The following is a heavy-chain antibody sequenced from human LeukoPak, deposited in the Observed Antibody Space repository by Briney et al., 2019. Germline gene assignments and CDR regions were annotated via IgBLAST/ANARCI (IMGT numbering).Heavy chain of an antibody. J-gene: IGHJ5*02. CDR2: IYYSGST. V-gene: IGHV4-39*01. D-gene: IGHD4-17*01. CDR3: AKQVSDYAWFDP. CDR1: GGSISSGTHY. Sequence: PSETLSLTCAVSGGSISSGTHYWVWIRQPPGKGLEWIGSIYYSGSTYYNPSLKSRVTISVDTSKNQFSLKLSSVTAADTAVYYCAKQVSDYAWFDPWGQGTLVTVSS.